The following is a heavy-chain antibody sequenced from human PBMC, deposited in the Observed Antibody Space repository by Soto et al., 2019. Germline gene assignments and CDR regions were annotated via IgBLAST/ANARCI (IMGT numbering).Heavy chain of an antibody. CDR2: INPDGSII. J-gene: IGHJ3*02. CDR1: GFTFSSYW. D-gene: IGHD3-10*01. CDR3: TRAVLSTREGSEM. Sequence: EVQLLESGGGLVQPGGSLRLSCAASGFTFSSYWMHWVRQGSGKGLMWVSRINPDGSIITYADSVTGRFTISRDNAKNTLYLQMNSLRAEDTAVYYCTRAVLSTREGSEMWGQGTMVTVSS. V-gene: IGHV3-74*01.